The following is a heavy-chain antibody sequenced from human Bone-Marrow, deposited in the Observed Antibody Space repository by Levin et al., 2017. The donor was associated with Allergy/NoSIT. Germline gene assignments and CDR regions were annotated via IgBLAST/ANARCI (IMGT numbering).Heavy chain of an antibody. V-gene: IGHV3-30*18. J-gene: IGHJ5*02. CDR2: ISYDGSNK. CDR3: AKNLVPAVIKDYFDP. D-gene: IGHD2-2*02. Sequence: PGGSLRLSCAASGFIFSSYGMNWVRQAPGKGLEWVAVISYDGSNKYYADSVKGRFTISRDNSKNALYLQMNSLRAEDTAVYFCAKNLVPAVIKDYFDPWGQGTLVTVSS. CDR1: GFIFSSYG.